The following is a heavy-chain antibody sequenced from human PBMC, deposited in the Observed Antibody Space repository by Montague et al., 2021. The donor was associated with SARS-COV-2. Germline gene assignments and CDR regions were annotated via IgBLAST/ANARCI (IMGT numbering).Heavy chain of an antibody. J-gene: IGHJ3*02. Sequence: SLRLSCAVSGFTFSNYDMNWVRQAPGKGPKWISYISTSAYTTSYAGSVKGRFTISRDNGKNSLYLQMNSLRVEDTAVYYCTRDYRSIVGDGLDIWGQGTKVTVSS. CDR3: TRDYRSIVGDGLDI. D-gene: IGHD3-16*02. V-gene: IGHV3-48*03. CDR2: ISTSAYTT. CDR1: GFTFSNYD.